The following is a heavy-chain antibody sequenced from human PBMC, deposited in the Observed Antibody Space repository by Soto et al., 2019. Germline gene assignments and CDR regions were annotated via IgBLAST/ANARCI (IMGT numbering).Heavy chain of an antibody. Sequence: SETLSLTCTVSGGSISSGGYYWSWIRQHPGKGLEWIGYIYYSGSTYYNPSLKSRVTVSVDTSKYQFSLKLSSVTAADTAVYYCARGQSFXDYYGSGSYYKGAWFDPWGQGTLVTVSS. CDR2: IYYSGST. D-gene: IGHD3-10*01. CDR3: ARGQSFXDYYGSGSYYKGAWFDP. CDR1: GGSISSGGYY. V-gene: IGHV4-31*03. J-gene: IGHJ5*02.